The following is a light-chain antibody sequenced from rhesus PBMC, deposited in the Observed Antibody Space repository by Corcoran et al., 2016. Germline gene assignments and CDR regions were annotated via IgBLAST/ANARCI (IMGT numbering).Light chain of an antibody. J-gene: IGKJ3*01. CDR2: YAI. CDR3: QQYNSLPFT. Sequence: DIQMTQSPSSLSPSIGDRVTVTCRASQDITSYLNWYQQKPGKAPKLLLYYAIRLESGVPSRFSGSGSGTGFTHTLSSLQPEDFATYDCQQYNSLPFTFGPGAKLDIK. CDR1: QDITSY. V-gene: IGKV1-32*01.